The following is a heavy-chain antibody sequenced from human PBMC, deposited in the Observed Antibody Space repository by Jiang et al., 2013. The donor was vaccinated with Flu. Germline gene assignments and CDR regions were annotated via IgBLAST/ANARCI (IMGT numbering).Heavy chain of an antibody. CDR3: ARAMRTWGITMIVVGGFDY. CDR2: IYWDDDR. Sequence: PTQTLTLTCTFSGFSLSTGGVGVGWIRQPPGKALEWLALIYWDDDRRYRPSLDNRLTITKDTTKNQVVLTMTNMDPVDTATYYCARAMRTWGITMIVVGGFDYWGQGTLVTVSS. D-gene: IGHD3-22*01. J-gene: IGHJ4*02. CDR1: GFSLSTGGVG. V-gene: IGHV2-5*02.